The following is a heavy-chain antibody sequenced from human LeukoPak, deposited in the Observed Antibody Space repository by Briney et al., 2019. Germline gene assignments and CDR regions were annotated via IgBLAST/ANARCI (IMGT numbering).Heavy chain of an antibody. V-gene: IGHV1-69*05. D-gene: IGHD3-10*01. CDR3: ARGSAPRGAHALGDFDY. Sequence: SVKVSCKASGGTFSSYAISWVRQAPGQGLEWMGSIIPIFGTANYAQKFQGRVTITTDESTSTAYMELSSLRSEDTAVYYCARGSAPRGAHALGDFDYWGQGTPVTVSS. CDR1: GGTFSSYA. J-gene: IGHJ4*02. CDR2: IIPIFGTA.